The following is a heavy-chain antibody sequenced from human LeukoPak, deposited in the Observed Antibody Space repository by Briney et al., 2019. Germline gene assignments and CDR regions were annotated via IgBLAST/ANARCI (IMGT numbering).Heavy chain of an antibody. V-gene: IGHV4-4*09. CDR1: GGSIISYY. D-gene: IGHD5-12*01. CDR3: ARQRGQWLTGVGYYYYMDV. Sequence: SETLSLTCTVSGGSIISYYWSWIRQPPGKGLEWIGYIYTSGSTNYNPSLKSRVTISVDTSKNQFSLKLSSVTAADTAVYYCARQRGQWLTGVGYYYYMDVWGKGTTVTVSS. CDR2: IYTSGST. J-gene: IGHJ6*03.